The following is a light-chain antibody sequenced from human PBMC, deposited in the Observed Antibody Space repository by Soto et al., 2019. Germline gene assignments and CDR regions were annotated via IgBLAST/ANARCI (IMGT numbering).Light chain of an antibody. J-gene: IGKJ1*01. CDR1: QSLLDSDDGNTY. Sequence: IVMTQTPLSLPVTPGEPASISCRSSQSLLDSDDGNTYLDWYLQKPGQSPQLLIYTLSDRASGVPDRLSGSGSGTNFTLTISRLEAEDVGVYYCMQRLEFPMTVGQGTKVEIK. CDR2: TLS. CDR3: MQRLEFPMT. V-gene: IGKV2-40*01.